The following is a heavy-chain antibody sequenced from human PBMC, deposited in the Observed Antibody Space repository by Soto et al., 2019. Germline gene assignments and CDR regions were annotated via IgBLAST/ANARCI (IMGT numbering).Heavy chain of an antibody. J-gene: IGHJ5*02. CDR2: ISSSSSYI. V-gene: IGHV3-21*01. CDR1: GFTFSSYS. D-gene: IGHD5-18*01. Sequence: GGSLRLSCAASGFTFSSYSMNWVRQAPGKGLEWVSSISSSSSYIYYADSVKGRFTISRDNAKNSLYLQMNSLRAEDTAVYYCARDPRGYSYGSYNWFDPWGQGTLVTVPQ. CDR3: ARDPRGYSYGSYNWFDP.